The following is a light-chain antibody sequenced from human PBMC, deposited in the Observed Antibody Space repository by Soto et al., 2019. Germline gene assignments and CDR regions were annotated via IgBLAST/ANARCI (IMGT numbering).Light chain of an antibody. CDR3: QQSYSTPIT. Sequence: DIQISQSPSILSGSGGDRVTITCRASQSISSYLNWYQQKKGKAPKXLIYAASSLQSGVPSRFSGSGYGTDFNLTISSLQPEDSATYYCQQSYSTPITFGQGTRLEIK. CDR1: QSISSY. V-gene: IGKV1-39*01. J-gene: IGKJ5*01. CDR2: AAS.